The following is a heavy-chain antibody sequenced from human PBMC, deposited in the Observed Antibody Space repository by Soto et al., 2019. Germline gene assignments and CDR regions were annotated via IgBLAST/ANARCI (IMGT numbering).Heavy chain of an antibody. V-gene: IGHV3-9*01. J-gene: IGHJ4*02. CDR3: AKDRKAVATIRGGHFDY. CDR2: ISWNSGSI. Sequence: EVQLVESGGGLVQPGRSLRLSCAASGFTFDDYAMHWVRQAPGKGLEWVSGISWNSGSIGYADSVKGRFTISRDNAKNSLYLQMNSVRAEDTALYYCAKDRKAVATIRGGHFDYWGQGTLVTVSS. CDR1: GFTFDDYA. D-gene: IGHD5-12*01.